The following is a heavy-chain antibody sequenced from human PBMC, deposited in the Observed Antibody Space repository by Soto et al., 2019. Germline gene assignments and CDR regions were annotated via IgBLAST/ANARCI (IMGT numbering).Heavy chain of an antibody. CDR1: GGSVSSGSYS. J-gene: IGHJ6*02. CDR2: IYYSGST. V-gene: IGHV4-61*01. D-gene: IGHD3-22*01. Sequence: SETLSLTCTVSGGSVSSGSYSWSWIREPPGKGLEWIGDIYYSGSTNYNPSLKSRVTISVDTSKNQFSLKLSSVTAADTAVYYCARREGYYDSSGYYALHYYYYYGMDVWGQGTTVTVSS. CDR3: ARREGYYDSSGYYALHYYYYYGMDV.